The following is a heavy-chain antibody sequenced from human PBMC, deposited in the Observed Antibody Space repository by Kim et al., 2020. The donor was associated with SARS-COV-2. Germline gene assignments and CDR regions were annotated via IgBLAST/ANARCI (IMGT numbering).Heavy chain of an antibody. CDR2: ISSSSSYI. Sequence: GGSLRLSCAASGFTFSSYSMNWVRQAPGKGLEWVSSISSSSSYIYYADSVKGRFTISRDNAKNSLYLQMNSLRAEDTAVYYCARVRIAARRSHYYYYMDVWGKGTTVTVSS. D-gene: IGHD6-6*01. CDR3: ARVRIAARRSHYYYYMDV. CDR1: GFTFSSYS. J-gene: IGHJ6*03. V-gene: IGHV3-21*01.